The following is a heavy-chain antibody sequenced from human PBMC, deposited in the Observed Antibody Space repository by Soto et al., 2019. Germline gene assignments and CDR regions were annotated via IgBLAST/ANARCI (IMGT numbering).Heavy chain of an antibody. D-gene: IGHD4-17*01. V-gene: IGHV4-34*01. Sequence: SETLSLTCAVYGGSFSDYFGSWIRQPPGKGLERIGEINHSGSTNYNPSLKSRVTISVDTSKNQFSLKLSSVTAADTAVYYCARDQSVTTTEEFDYWGQGTLVTVSS. J-gene: IGHJ4*02. CDR3: ARDQSVTTTEEFDY. CDR1: GGSFSDYF. CDR2: INHSGST.